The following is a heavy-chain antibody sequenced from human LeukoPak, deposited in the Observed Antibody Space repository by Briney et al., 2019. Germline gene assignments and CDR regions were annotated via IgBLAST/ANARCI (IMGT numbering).Heavy chain of an antibody. Sequence: GGSLRLSCAASGFTFSSYAMHWVRQAPGKGLEWVAVISYDGSNKYYADSVKGRFTISRDNSKNTLYLQMNSLRAEDTAVYYCAREPTSYGFGELLFDYWGQGTLVTVSS. CDR2: ISYDGSNK. CDR1: GFTFSSYA. J-gene: IGHJ4*02. V-gene: IGHV3-30-3*01. D-gene: IGHD3-10*01. CDR3: AREPTSYGFGELLFDY.